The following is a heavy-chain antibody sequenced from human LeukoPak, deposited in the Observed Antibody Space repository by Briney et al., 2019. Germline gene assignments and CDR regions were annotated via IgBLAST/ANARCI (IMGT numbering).Heavy chain of an antibody. CDR3: AKDARRYCSSTSCYSGVDY. CDR2: ISGSGGGT. Sequence: GGSLRLSCAASGFTFSSYAMSWVRQAPGKGLEWVSAISGSGGGTYYADSVKGRFTISRDNSKNTLYLQMNSLRAEDTAVYYCAKDARRYCSSTSCYSGVDYWGQGTLVTVSS. D-gene: IGHD2-2*01. J-gene: IGHJ4*02. V-gene: IGHV3-23*01. CDR1: GFTFSSYA.